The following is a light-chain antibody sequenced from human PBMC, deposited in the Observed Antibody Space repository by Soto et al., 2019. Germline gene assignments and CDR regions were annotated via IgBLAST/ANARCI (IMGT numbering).Light chain of an antibody. Sequence: QSALTQPASVSGSPGQSITISCTGTVSDVGGYDSVSWYQQHPGRAPKLIIYGVNNRPSGVSNRFSASKSADTASLTISGLQAEDEANYYCCSFTSGNTLYVFGTGTKVTVL. J-gene: IGLJ1*01. CDR3: CSFTSGNTLYV. CDR2: GVN. CDR1: VSDVGGYDS. V-gene: IGLV2-14*03.